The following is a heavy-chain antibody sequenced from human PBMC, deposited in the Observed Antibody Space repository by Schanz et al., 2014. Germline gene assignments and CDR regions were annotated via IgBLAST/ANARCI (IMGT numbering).Heavy chain of an antibody. CDR1: GFIVSSTY. Sequence: VQLVESGGGVVQPGRSLRLSCAASGFIVSSTYMTWVRQAPGKGLEWVSALTGSGTTTYYADSVKGRFTISRDNAKNSLYLQMNGLRAEDTAVFYCARDGAELYYFDDWGQGTLVTVSS. CDR3: ARDGAELYYFDD. V-gene: IGHV3-21*01. CDR2: LTGSGTTT. J-gene: IGHJ4*02. D-gene: IGHD1-1*01.